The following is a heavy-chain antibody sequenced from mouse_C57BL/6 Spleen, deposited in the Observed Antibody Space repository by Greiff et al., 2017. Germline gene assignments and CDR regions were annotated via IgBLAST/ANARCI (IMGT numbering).Heavy chain of an antibody. CDR1: GFTFSSYA. CDR3: ARASHGYRYAMDY. J-gene: IGHJ4*01. Sequence: EVQLVESGGGLVKPGGSLKLSCAASGFTFSSYAMSWVRQTPEKRLEWVATISDGGSYTYYPDNVKGRFAISRDNAKNNMYLQMSHLKSEDTAMYYCARASHGYRYAMDYWGQGTSVTVSS. V-gene: IGHV5-4*01. D-gene: IGHD5-1-1*01. CDR2: ISDGGSYT.